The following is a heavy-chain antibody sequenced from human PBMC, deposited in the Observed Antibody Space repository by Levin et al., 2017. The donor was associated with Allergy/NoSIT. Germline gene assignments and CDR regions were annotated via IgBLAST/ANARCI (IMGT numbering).Heavy chain of an antibody. J-gene: IGHJ3*02. V-gene: IGHV3-48*01. CDR2: ISSRRTTI. D-gene: IGHD3-10*01. Sequence: QTGGSLRLSCAASGFSLETYGMIWVRQAPGKGLEWISYISSRRTTIYYADSVKGRFTISRDDARNSVFLQMSSLRAEDTAVYYCARDEEAYGDAFDIWGQGTRVTVSS. CDR3: ARDEEAYGDAFDI. CDR1: GFSLETYG.